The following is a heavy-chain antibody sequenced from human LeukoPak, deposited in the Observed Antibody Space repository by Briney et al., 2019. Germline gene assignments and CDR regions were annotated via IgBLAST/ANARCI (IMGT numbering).Heavy chain of an antibody. CDR3: ARSHDCSGGSCYLGSEDY. J-gene: IGHJ4*02. CDR2: ISYDGSNK. D-gene: IGHD2-15*01. Sequence: GGSLRLSCAASGFTFSSYAMHWVSQAPGKGLEWVVVISYDGSNKSYADSVKGRFTISRDNSKNTLYLQMNSLRAEDTAVYYCARSHDCSGGSCYLGSEDYWGQGTLVTVSS. CDR1: GFTFSSYA. V-gene: IGHV3-30*04.